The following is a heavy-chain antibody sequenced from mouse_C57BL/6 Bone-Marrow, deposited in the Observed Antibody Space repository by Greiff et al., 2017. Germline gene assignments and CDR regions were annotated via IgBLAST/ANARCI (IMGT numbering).Heavy chain of an antibody. Sequence: QVQLQQSGAELVKPGASVKMSCKASGYTFTSYWITWVKQRPGQGLEWIGDIYPGSGSTNANEKFKSKATLTVDTSTSTAYMQLSSRTSEDAAVYYCARSVSYPLAYWGQGTLVTVSA. D-gene: IGHD2-12*01. CDR2: IYPGSGST. CDR1: GYTFTSYW. CDR3: ARSVSYPLAY. J-gene: IGHJ3*01. V-gene: IGHV1-55*01.